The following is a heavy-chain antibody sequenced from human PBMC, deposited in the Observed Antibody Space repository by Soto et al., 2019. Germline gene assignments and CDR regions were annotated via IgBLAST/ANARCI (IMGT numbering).Heavy chain of an antibody. Sequence: EVQLVESGGGLVQPGGSLRLSCAASGFTVSSNYMSWVRQAPGKGLEWVSVIYSGGSTYYADSVKGRFTISRDNSKNTLYLQMNSLRAEDTAVYYWARVAAAGIFDYWGQGTLVTVSS. CDR3: ARVAAAGIFDY. D-gene: IGHD6-13*01. J-gene: IGHJ4*02. CDR1: GFTVSSNY. CDR2: IYSGGST. V-gene: IGHV3-66*01.